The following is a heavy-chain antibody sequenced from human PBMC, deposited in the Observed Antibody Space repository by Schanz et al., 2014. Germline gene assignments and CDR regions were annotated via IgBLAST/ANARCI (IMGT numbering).Heavy chain of an antibody. V-gene: IGHV3-23*01. J-gene: IGHJ6*02. D-gene: IGHD2-15*01. Sequence: EGQLLESGGGLIQPGGSLRLSCAASGFTFSSYAMSWVRQAPGKGLEWVSALSGSGGSTYYADSVKGRFTISRDNSENTLYLQMNSLSADDTAVFYCAKGMGYCSGGTCYDYYYYGLDVWGQGTTVTVSS. CDR1: GFTFSSYA. CDR3: AKGMGYCSGGTCYDYYYYGLDV. CDR2: LSGSGGST.